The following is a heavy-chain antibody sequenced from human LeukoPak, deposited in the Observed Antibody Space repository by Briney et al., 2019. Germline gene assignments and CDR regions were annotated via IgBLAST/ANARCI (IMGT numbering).Heavy chain of an antibody. CDR1: GGTFSSYA. J-gene: IGHJ4*02. V-gene: IGHV1-69*13. D-gene: IGHD3-3*01. CDR2: IIPIFGTA. Sequence: EASVKVSCKASGGTFSSYAISWVRQAPGQGLEWMGGIIPIFGTANYAQKFQGRVTITADESTSTAYMELSSLRSEDTAVYYCARVLAHYDFWSGYLYSGQGTLVTVSS. CDR3: ARVLAHYDFWSGYLY.